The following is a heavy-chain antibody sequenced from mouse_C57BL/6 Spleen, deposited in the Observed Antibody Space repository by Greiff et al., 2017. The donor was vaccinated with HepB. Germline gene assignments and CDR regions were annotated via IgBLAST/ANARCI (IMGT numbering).Heavy chain of an antibody. CDR3: ARSYYGSSYVGYYAMDY. V-gene: IGHV1-69*01. CDR2: IDPSDSYT. CDR1: GYTFTSYW. Sequence: QVQLKESGAELVMPGASVKLSCKASGYTFTSYWMHWVKQRPGQGLEWIGEIDPSDSYTNYNQKFKGKSTLTVDKSSSTAYMQLSSLTSEDSAVYYCARSYYGSSYVGYYAMDYWGQGTSVTVSS. J-gene: IGHJ4*01. D-gene: IGHD1-1*01.